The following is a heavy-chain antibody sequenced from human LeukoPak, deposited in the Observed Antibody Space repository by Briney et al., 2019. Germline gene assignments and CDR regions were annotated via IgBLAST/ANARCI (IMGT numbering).Heavy chain of an antibody. CDR1: GFTFSSYG. J-gene: IGHJ4*02. Sequence: GGSLRLSCAASGFTFSSYGMSWVRQAPGKGLEWVSAISGSGGSTYYADSVKGRFTISRDNSKNTLYLQMNSLRAEDTAVYYCAKVVYYYGSGSSTAFDYWGQGTLVTVSS. CDR3: AKVVYYYGSGSSTAFDY. V-gene: IGHV3-23*01. CDR2: ISGSGGST. D-gene: IGHD3-10*01.